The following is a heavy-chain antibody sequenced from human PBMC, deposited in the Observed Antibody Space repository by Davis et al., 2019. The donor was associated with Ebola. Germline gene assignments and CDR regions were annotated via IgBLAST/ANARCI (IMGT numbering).Heavy chain of an antibody. J-gene: IGHJ1*01. V-gene: IGHV4-34*01. D-gene: IGHD4-17*01. Sequence: GSLRLSCAVYGGSFSGYDWSWIRQSPGKGLEWIGDINQSGTTNCNPSLKSRVTIAVDTSKRQFSLNLTSVTAADTAVYYCASPGDYVRYFRHWGHGTPVTVSS. CDR1: GGSFSGYD. CDR3: ASPGDYVRYFRH. CDR2: INQSGTT.